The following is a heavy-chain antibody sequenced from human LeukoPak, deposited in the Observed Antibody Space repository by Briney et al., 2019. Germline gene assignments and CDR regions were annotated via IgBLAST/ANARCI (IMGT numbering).Heavy chain of an antibody. Sequence: PSETLSLTCTVSGGSISSYYWSWIRQPAGKGLEWIGRIYTSGSTNYNPSLKSRVTISVDKSKNQFSLKLSSVTAADTAVYYCASQHSWGSYPLLGYWGQGTLVTVSS. CDR3: ASQHSWGSYPLLGY. V-gene: IGHV4-4*07. D-gene: IGHD1-26*01. CDR2: IYTSGST. CDR1: GGSISSYY. J-gene: IGHJ4*02.